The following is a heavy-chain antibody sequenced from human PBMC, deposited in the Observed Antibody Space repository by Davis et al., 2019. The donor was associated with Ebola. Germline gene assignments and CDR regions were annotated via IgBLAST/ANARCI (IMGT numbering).Heavy chain of an antibody. D-gene: IGHD3-9*01. CDR3: ARPKTYNILTGYRAAFDI. Sequence: PSETLSLTCTVSGGSISSTAYYWGWIRQPPGKGLVWTGSIYYRGGTYYNPSLKSRVTISVDTSKNQFSLKLSSVTAADTAVYYCARPKTYNILTGYRAAFDIWGQGTMVTVSS. CDR2: IYYRGGT. J-gene: IGHJ3*02. CDR1: GGSISSTAYY. V-gene: IGHV4-39*01.